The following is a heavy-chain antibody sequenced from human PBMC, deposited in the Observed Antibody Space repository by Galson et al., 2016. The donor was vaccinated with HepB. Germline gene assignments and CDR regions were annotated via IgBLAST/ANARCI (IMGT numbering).Heavy chain of an antibody. J-gene: IGHJ3*01. Sequence: SLRLSCAASGFTFSSYAMHWVRQAPGKGLEWLASISRDGMDRYYEDSVKGRFALSRDNSKSTHYLQMNSLRREDTAVYYCVPAVTTGGGGLYEAFDVRGKGQWSPSLQ. V-gene: IGHV3-30*09. CDR2: ISRDGMDR. D-gene: IGHD4-17*01. CDR1: GFTFSSYA. CDR3: VPAVTTGGGGLYEAFDV.